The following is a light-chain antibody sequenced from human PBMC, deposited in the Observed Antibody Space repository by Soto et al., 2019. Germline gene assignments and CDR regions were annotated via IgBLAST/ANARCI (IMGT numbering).Light chain of an antibody. J-gene: IGKJ1*01. CDR3: QQYKNWPRT. CDR2: GAS. V-gene: IGKV3-15*01. Sequence: EIVLTQSPATLSVSPGERVTLSCTASESVDINLAWYQQKPGQAPRLLIYGASTRATDMPGTFSGRGSGTEFTLIISSLQSEDFAVYYCQQYKNWPRTFGQGTKVDIK. CDR1: ESVDIN.